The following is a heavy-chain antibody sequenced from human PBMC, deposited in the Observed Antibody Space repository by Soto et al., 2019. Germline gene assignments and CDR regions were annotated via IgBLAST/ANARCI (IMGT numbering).Heavy chain of an antibody. CDR1: GFAFSTYM. CDR3: VRDRDLRDYYGMDV. V-gene: IGHV3-48*02. CDR2: ISTNGRSK. J-gene: IGHJ6*04. D-gene: IGHD3-10*01. Sequence: GVSLRLSCAVSGFAFSTYMMNWVRHAPGKGLEWIADISTNGRSKSYAASVRGRFTISRDNTKNSMYLQMNSLRDDDTAVYYCVRDRDLRDYYGMDVRGKGTTVTVSS.